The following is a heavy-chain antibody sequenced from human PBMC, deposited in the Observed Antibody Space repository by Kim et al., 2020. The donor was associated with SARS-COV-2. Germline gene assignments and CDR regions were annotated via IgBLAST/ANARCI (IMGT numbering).Heavy chain of an antibody. D-gene: IGHD5-18*01. V-gene: IGHV3-64D*06. J-gene: IGHJ4*02. Sequence: YYADSVRCRFTVSRDNYKNTVYLQMNTLRDEDSSVYYCVIIRGYTSGSFDYWGQGILVTVSS. CDR3: VIIRGYTSGSFDY.